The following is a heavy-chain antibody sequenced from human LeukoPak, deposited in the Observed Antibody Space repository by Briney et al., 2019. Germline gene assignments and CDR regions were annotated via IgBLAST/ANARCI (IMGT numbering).Heavy chain of an antibody. Sequence: GRSPRLSCAASGFTFSSYGMHWVRQAPGKGLEWVAVIWYDGSNKYYADSVKGRFTISRDNSKNTLYLQMNSLRAEDTAVYYCARDLSTRSEYFQHWGQGTLVTVSS. CDR3: ARDLSTRSEYFQH. CDR1: GFTFSSYG. D-gene: IGHD2/OR15-2a*01. J-gene: IGHJ1*01. V-gene: IGHV3-33*01. CDR2: IWYDGSNK.